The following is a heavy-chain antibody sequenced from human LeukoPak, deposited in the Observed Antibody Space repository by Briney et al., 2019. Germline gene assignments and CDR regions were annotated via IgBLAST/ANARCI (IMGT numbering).Heavy chain of an antibody. CDR2: IYYSGST. J-gene: IGHJ4*02. CDR1: GGSISSSSYY. CDR3: AREGGPYSSSWY. Sequence: SETLSLTCTVSGGSISSSSYYWGWIRQPPGKGLEWIGSIYYSGSTYYNPSLKSRVTISVDTSKNQFSLKLSSVTAADTAVYYCAREGGPYSSSWYWGQGTLVTVSP. V-gene: IGHV4-39*07. D-gene: IGHD6-13*01.